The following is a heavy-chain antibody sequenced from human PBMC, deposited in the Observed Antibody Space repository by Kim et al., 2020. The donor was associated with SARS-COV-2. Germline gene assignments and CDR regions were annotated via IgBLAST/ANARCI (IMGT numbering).Heavy chain of an antibody. CDR3: ARDGDYDILTGYLPFYGMDV. J-gene: IGHJ6*02. CDR2: ISSSSSYI. Sequence: GGSLRLSCAASGFTFSSYSMNWVRQAPGKGLEWVSSISSSSSYIYYADSVKGRFTISRDNAKNSLYLQMNSLRAEDTAVYYCARDGDYDILTGYLPFYGMDVWGQGTTVTVSS. CDR1: GFTFSSYS. V-gene: IGHV3-21*01. D-gene: IGHD3-9*01.